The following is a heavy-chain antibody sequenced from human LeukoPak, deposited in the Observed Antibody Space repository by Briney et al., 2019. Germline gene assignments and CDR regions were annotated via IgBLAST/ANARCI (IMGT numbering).Heavy chain of an antibody. V-gene: IGHV4-59*08. CDR2: IHYSGLT. CDR1: GGSISNYY. CDR3: ARQRYFDL. J-gene: IGHJ2*01. Sequence: SETLSLTCTVSGGSISNYYWNWIRQPPGKGLEWTGYIHYSGLTDYNPSLKSRVTISVDTSKNQFSLKLTSVTAADTAVYYCARQRYFDLWGRGTLVTVSS.